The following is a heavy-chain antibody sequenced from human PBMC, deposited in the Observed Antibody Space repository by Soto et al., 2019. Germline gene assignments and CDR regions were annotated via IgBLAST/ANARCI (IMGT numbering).Heavy chain of an antibody. CDR1: GFTFSNAW. D-gene: IGHD3-3*01. Sequence: GGSLRLSCAASGFTFSNAWMSWVRQAPGKGLEWVGRIKSKTDGGTTDYAAPVKGRFTISRDDSKNTLYLQMNSLKTEDTAVYYCTTLPPYYDLWRWPNWFDPWGQGTRVIASS. V-gene: IGHV3-15*01. CDR3: TTLPPYYDLWRWPNWFDP. J-gene: IGHJ5*02. CDR2: IKSKTDGGTT.